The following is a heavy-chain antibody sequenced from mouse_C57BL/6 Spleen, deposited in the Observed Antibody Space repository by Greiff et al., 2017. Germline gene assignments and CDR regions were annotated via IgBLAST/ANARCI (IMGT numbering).Heavy chain of an antibody. CDR2: IYPGDGDT. CDR1: GYAFSSYW. J-gene: IGHJ3*01. D-gene: IGHD2-4*01. Sequence: VQLVESGAELVKPGASVKISCKASGYAFSSYWMNWVKQRPGKGLEWIGQIYPGDGDTNYNGKFKGKATLTADKSSSTAYMQLSSLTSEDSAVYFCARRGDYDGAWFAYWGQGTLVTVSA. CDR3: ARRGDYDGAWFAY. V-gene: IGHV1-80*01.